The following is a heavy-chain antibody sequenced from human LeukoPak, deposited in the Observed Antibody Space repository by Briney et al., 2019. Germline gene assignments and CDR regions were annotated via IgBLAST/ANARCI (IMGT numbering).Heavy chain of an antibody. CDR2: IKTKTDGGTA. J-gene: IGHJ4*02. D-gene: IGHD4-17*01. V-gene: IGHV3-15*01. CDR1: GFTFSSYS. Sequence: GGSLRLSCAASGFTFSSYSMNWVRQAPGKGLEWVGHIKTKTDGGTAEYAAPVRGRFTISRDDSEDTLYLQMNSLKTEDTAVYYCTTVDYGDLTPAASSDYWGQGTLVTVSS. CDR3: TTVDYGDLTPAASSDY.